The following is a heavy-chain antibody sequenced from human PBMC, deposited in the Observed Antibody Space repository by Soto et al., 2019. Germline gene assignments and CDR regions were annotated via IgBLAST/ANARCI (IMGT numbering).Heavy chain of an antibody. CDR3: ARGFVDTDMYDYYYYGMDV. V-gene: IGHV4-34*01. J-gene: IGHJ6*02. CDR1: GGSFSGYY. D-gene: IGHD5-18*01. Sequence: SETLSLTCAVYGGSFSGYYWSWIRQPPGKGLEWIGEINHSGSTNYNPSLKSRVTISVDTSKNQFSLKLSSVTAADTAVYYCARGFVDTDMYDYYYYGMDVWGQGTTVTVS. CDR2: INHSGST.